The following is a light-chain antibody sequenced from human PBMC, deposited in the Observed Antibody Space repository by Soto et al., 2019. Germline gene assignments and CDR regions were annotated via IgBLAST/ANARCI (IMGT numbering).Light chain of an antibody. J-gene: IGKJ1*01. CDR2: AAS. CDR3: QQSYSDPWT. CDR1: QSISRN. V-gene: IGKV1-39*01. Sequence: DIQMTQSPSSLSASVGDRVTITCRASQSISRNLNWYQQKPGKAPKLMIFAASSLQSGVPSRFSGSGSGTDFTLTISSLQPEDFATYYCQQSYSDPWTFGQGTKVEIK.